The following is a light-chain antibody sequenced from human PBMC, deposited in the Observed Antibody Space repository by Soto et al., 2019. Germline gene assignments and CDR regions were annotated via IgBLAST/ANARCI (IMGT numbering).Light chain of an antibody. CDR1: SSDVGGYNY. V-gene: IGLV2-14*01. CDR2: EVS. Sequence: QSVLSHPASVSWSPGQSITISCTGTSSDVGGYNYVSWYQQHPGKAPKLMIYEVSNRPSGVSNRFSGSKSGNTASLTISGLQAEDEADYYCSSYTSSSTLCVFGTGTKVTVL. CDR3: SSYTSSSTLCV. J-gene: IGLJ1*01.